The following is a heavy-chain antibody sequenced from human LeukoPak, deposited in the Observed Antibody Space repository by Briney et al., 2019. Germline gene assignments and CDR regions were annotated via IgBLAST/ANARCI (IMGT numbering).Heavy chain of an antibody. Sequence: ASVKVSCKASGYTFTGYYMHWVRQAPGQGLEWMGWINPNSGGTNYAQKFQGRVTMTRDTSISTAYMELSRLRSDDTAVYYCARDNYGYSSTWYHYYYYYYMDVWGKGTTVTISS. D-gene: IGHD6-13*01. V-gene: IGHV1-2*02. J-gene: IGHJ6*03. CDR2: INPNSGGT. CDR1: GYTFTGYY. CDR3: ARDNYGYSSTWYHYYYYYYMDV.